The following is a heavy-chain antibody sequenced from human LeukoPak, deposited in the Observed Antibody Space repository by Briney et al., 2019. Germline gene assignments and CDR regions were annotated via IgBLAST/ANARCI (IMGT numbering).Heavy chain of an antibody. D-gene: IGHD3-9*01. V-gene: IGHV3-21*01. CDR1: GFTFSSYS. CDR2: ISSSSSYI. Sequence: PGGSLRLSCAASGFTFSSYSMNWVRQAPGKGREWVSSISSSSSYISYADSVTRRFTISRDNAKNSLYLPMNSLRAEDTAVYYCARVRIDRLVDYWGQGTLVTVSS. J-gene: IGHJ4*02. CDR3: ARVRIDRLVDY.